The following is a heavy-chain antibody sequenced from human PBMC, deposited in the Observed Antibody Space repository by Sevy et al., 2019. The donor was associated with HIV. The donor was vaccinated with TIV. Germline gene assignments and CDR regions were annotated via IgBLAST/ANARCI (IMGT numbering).Heavy chain of an antibody. J-gene: IGHJ4*02. D-gene: IGHD6-13*01. Sequence: GGSLRLSCAVSGFTFSNAWMSWVRQAPGKGLEWVGRIKSKTDGGTTDYAAPVKGRFTISRDDSKNTLYLQMNSLKTEDTAVYYCTTDGAAAGKAKYDYWGQGTLVTVSS. CDR2: IKSKTDGGTT. V-gene: IGHV3-15*01. CDR1: GFTFSNAW. CDR3: TTDGAAAGKAKYDY.